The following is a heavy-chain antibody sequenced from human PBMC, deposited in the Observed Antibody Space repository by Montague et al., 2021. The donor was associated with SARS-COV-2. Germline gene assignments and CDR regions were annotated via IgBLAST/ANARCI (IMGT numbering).Heavy chain of an antibody. CDR1: GGSFSGYY. J-gene: IGHJ4*02. CDR3: ARVVGFDFDY. V-gene: IGHV4-34*01. Sequence: SETLSLTCAVYGGSFSGYYWSWIRQPPGKGLEWIGEINHSGSTNYNPSLKSRVTTSIDTSKNQFSLKLSSVTAADTAVYYCARVVGFDFDYWGQGTLVTVSS. D-gene: IGHD2-21*01. CDR2: INHSGST.